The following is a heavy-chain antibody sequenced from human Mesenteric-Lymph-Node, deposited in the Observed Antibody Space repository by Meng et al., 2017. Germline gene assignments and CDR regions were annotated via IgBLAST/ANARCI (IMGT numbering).Heavy chain of an antibody. Sequence: QGQLRQSGPEVKGPGAGVRVYCKTACYAFSGYGLSWMRQAPGQGLEWLGWITPYNGNTNSAQNLQDRLSVTTDTSTGTAYMELRSLRSDDTAVYYCAKWSGYRIYTDWGQGTLVTVSS. J-gene: IGHJ4*02. V-gene: IGHV1-18*01. D-gene: IGHD3-3*01. CDR2: ITPYNGNT. CDR3: AKWSGYRIYTD. CDR1: CYAFSGYG.